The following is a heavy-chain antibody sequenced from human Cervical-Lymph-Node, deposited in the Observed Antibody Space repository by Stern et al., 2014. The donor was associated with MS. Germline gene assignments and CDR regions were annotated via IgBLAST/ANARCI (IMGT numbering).Heavy chain of an antibody. CDR3: AKSSGWWRLDS. J-gene: IGHJ4*02. V-gene: IGHV4-4*02. CDR2: MLHSGST. D-gene: IGHD6-19*01. CDR1: GVSIATGNY. Sequence: VQLEESGPGLVKPSETLSLTCTVSGVSIATGNYWTWVRQSPEKGLEWIGEMLHSGSTNYSPSFKSRVTMSVDKSKNQFSLKLRFVTAADTAVYFCAKSSGWWRLDSWGQGTLVSVSS.